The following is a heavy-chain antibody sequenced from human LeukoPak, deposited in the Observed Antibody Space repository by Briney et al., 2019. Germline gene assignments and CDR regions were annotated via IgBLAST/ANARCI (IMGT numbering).Heavy chain of an antibody. J-gene: IGHJ4*02. D-gene: IGHD3-9*01. CDR2: ISYDGSDK. Sequence: GGSLRLSCAASGFTFSLYTMHWVRQAPGKGLEWVAVISYDGSDKYYADSVKGRFTISRDNSKNTLYLQMNSLRAEDTAVYYCAKDSDTAGLNYFDYWGQGTLVTVSS. CDR1: GFTFSLYT. V-gene: IGHV3-30*04. CDR3: AKDSDTAGLNYFDY.